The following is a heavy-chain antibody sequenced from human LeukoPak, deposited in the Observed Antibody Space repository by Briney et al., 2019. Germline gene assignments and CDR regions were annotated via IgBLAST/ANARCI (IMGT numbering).Heavy chain of an antibody. Sequence: SETLSLTCTVSGGSVSRSPYSWTWMRQPPGKGLEWIGYIYNSGSTYYNPSLKSRVTISVDTSKNQFSLSLTSVTAADTAVYYCARGPQRSYYDDSGYNGIDYWGQGTLVTVSS. V-gene: IGHV4-61*01. CDR2: IYNSGST. J-gene: IGHJ4*02. CDR3: ARGPQRSYYDDSGYNGIDY. CDR1: GGSVSRSPYS. D-gene: IGHD3-22*01.